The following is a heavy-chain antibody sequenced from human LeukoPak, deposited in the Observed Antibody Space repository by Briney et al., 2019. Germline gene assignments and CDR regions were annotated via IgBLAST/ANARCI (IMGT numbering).Heavy chain of an antibody. CDR3: SRRFDC. CDR1: GFTFSDYS. Sequence: GGSLRLSCAASGFTFSDYSMNWVRQAPGKGLEWVSYIDGSGDTIYYADSVKGRFTISRDNAKNSLDLQTNSLRDEDTAVYYCSRRFDCWGQGTLVTVSS. V-gene: IGHV3-48*02. CDR2: IDGSGDTI. J-gene: IGHJ4*02.